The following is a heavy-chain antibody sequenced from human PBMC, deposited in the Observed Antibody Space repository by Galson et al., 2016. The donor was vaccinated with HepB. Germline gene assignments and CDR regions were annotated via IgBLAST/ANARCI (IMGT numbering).Heavy chain of an antibody. J-gene: IGHJ4*02. V-gene: IGHV4-4*02. D-gene: IGHD1-26*01. CDR3: ARRTWGTSGSYFDY. CDR2: IYHSGST. CDR1: GDSISSSHW. Sequence: ETLSLTCALSGDSISSSHWWSWVRQPPGKGLEWIGEIYHSGSTNYAPSLKSRVTISVDTSKNHFSLKVNSVAAADTAVYYCARRTWGTSGSYFDYWGQGTLVTVSS.